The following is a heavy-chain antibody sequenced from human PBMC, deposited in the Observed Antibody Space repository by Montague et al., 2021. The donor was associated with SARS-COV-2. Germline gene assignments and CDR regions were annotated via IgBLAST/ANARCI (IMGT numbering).Heavy chain of an antibody. Sequence: SETLSLTCSFSGGSIRSYYWSWIRLPPGKPLEWLGYIYYTGETTHNPSLKSRVTISVDTFRSLFSLRLTSVTAADTAVYFCARFWSGYVDKWSQGTLVTVSS. CDR1: GGSIRSYY. CDR2: IYYTGET. V-gene: IGHV4-59*01. J-gene: IGHJ4*02. CDR3: ARFWSGYVDK. D-gene: IGHD3-3*01.